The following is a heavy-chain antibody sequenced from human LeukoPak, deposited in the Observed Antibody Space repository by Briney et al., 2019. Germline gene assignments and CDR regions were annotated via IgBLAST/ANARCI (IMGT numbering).Heavy chain of an antibody. Sequence: GGSLRLSCAASGFTFDDYGMSWVRQAPGKGLEWVSGINWNGGSTGYADSVKGRFTISRDNAKNSLYLQMNSLRAEDTALYYCARVGDTGLGYCSSTICYLPDYWGQGTLVTVSS. CDR3: ARVGDTGLGYCSSTICYLPDY. J-gene: IGHJ4*02. D-gene: IGHD2-2*01. CDR2: INWNGGST. V-gene: IGHV3-20*04. CDR1: GFTFDDYG.